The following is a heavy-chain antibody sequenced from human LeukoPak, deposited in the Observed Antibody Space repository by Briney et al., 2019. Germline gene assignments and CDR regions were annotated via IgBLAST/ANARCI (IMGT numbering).Heavy chain of an antibody. D-gene: IGHD3-16*01. V-gene: IGHV4-39*01. J-gene: IGHJ4*02. Sequence: SETLSLTCTVSGGSISSSSYYWGWLRQPPGKGLEWIGTIYYSGSTYYNPSLKSRITISVDTSKNQFSLKLSSVTAADTAVYYCARLDSIHLITYWGQGTLVTVSS. CDR2: IYYSGST. CDR3: ARLDSIHLITY. CDR1: GGSISSSSYY.